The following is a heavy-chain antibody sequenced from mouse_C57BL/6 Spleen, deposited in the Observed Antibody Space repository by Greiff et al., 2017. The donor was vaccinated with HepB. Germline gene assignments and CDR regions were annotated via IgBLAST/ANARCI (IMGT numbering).Heavy chain of an antibody. D-gene: IGHD2-1*01. CDR3: ARLSNYGNYFDY. J-gene: IGHJ2*01. CDR1: GFTFSDYG. V-gene: IGHV5-17*01. Sequence: EVQLQESGGGLVKPGGSLKLSCAASGFTFSDYGMHWVRQAPEKGLEWVAYISSGSSTIYYADTVKGRFTISRDNAKNTLFLQMTSLRSEDTAMYYCARLSNYGNYFDYWGQGTTLTVSS. CDR2: ISSGSSTI.